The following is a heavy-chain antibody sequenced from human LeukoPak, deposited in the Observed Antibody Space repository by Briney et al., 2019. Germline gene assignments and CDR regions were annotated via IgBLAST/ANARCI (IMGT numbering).Heavy chain of an antibody. J-gene: IGHJ3*02. V-gene: IGHV4-30-2*01. CDR1: GGSISSGGYS. Sequence: SQTLSLTCAVSGGSISSGGYSWSWIRQPTGKGLEWIGYIYHSGSTYYNPSLKSRVTISVDRSKNQFSLKLSSVTAADTAVYYCARVIEDAFDIWGQGTMVTVSS. CDR3: ARVIEDAFDI. D-gene: IGHD3-22*01. CDR2: IYHSGST.